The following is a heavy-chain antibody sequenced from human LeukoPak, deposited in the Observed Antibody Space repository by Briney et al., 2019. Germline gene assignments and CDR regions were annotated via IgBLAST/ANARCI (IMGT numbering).Heavy chain of an antibody. CDR1: GFTFSTYS. CDR3: ARDVITMVRGVIGY. D-gene: IGHD3-10*01. V-gene: IGHV3-21*01. Sequence: GGSLRLSCAASGFTFSTYSMNWVRQAPGKGLEWVSSISSSSSYIYYADSVKGRFTISRDNAKNSLYLQMNSLRAEDTAVYYCARDVITMVRGVIGYWGQGTLVTASS. CDR2: ISSSSSYI. J-gene: IGHJ4*02.